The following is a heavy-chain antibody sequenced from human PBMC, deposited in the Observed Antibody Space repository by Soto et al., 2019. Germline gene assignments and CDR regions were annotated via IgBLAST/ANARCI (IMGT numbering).Heavy chain of an antibody. D-gene: IGHD3-16*02. J-gene: IGHJ4*02. CDR1: GFTFSSYA. CDR3: AKDSTLEEYDYIWGSYRWYYFDY. Sequence: GGSLRLSCAASGFTFSSYAMSWVRQAPGKGLEWVSAISGSGGSTYYADSVKGRFTISRDNSKNTLYLQMNSLRAEDTAVYYCAKDSTLEEYDYIWGSYRWYYFDYWGQGTLVTVSS. V-gene: IGHV3-23*01. CDR2: ISGSGGST.